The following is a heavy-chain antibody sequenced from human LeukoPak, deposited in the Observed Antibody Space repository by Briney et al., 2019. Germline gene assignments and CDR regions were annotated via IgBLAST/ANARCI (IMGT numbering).Heavy chain of an antibody. J-gene: IGHJ4*02. V-gene: IGHV3-23*01. CDR1: GFTFSSYA. CDR2: IFGSGDTK. D-gene: IGHD3-10*01. CDR3: SKRNTMVRGGPCFDY. Sequence: GGSLRLSRAASGFTFSSYAMNWVRQAPGKGLEWVSIIFGSGDTKYYADSVKGRFTVSRDNSKNTLYLQMNSLRPEDTAIYYCSKRNTMVRGGPCFDYWGQGLLVTVSS.